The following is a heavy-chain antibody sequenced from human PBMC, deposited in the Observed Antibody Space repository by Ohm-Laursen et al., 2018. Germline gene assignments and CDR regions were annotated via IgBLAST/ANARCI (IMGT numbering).Heavy chain of an antibody. CDR1: GGSISSSSYY. Sequence: SETLSLTCIVSGGSISSSSYYWGWIRQPPGKGLEWIGGMYYSGNTYYNPSLKRRVTIAVDTSKNQFSLKLSSMTAADTSVYYCATSNNWYYFDYWGQGTLVTVSS. CDR3: ATSNNWYYFDY. J-gene: IGHJ4*02. V-gene: IGHV4-39*01. CDR2: MYYSGNT. D-gene: IGHD6-13*01.